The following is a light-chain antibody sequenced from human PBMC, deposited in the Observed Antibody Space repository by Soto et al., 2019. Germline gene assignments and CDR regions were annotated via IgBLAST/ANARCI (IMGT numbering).Light chain of an antibody. Sequence: IVLTQSPGTLSLSPGERATLSCRASPSVRSTYLAWYQHKPGQAPRILIYDVSTRSTDIPDRFSGSVSGTDFTLTISRLEPEDFAVYYCQQYGNLPTFGQGTRLEI. CDR1: PSVRSTY. V-gene: IGKV3-20*01. CDR3: QQYGNLPT. CDR2: DVS. J-gene: IGKJ5*01.